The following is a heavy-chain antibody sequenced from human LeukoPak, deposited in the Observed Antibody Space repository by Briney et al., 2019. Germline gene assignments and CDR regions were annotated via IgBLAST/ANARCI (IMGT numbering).Heavy chain of an antibody. V-gene: IGHV3-48*03. CDR3: ARDGGTRLKYSFGYGDF. D-gene: IGHD3-22*01. CDR2: ISSSGDSI. CDR1: GFTFSSYE. J-gene: IGHJ4*02. Sequence: PGGSLRLSCAASGFTFSSYEMNWVRQAPGKGLGWVSYISSSGDSIHYADSVKGRFTISRDNAKNSLYLQMNSLRAEDTAVYYCARDGGTRLKYSFGYGDFWGQGTLVTVSS.